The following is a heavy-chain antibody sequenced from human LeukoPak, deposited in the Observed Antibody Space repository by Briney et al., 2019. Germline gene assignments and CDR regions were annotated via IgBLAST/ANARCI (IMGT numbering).Heavy chain of an antibody. CDR2: THYSGTT. CDR3: ARDSRYYYTDV. D-gene: IGHD3-22*01. J-gene: IGHJ6*03. CDR1: DFSISSGYY. Sequence: SETLSLTCAVSDFSISSGYYWGWIRQPPGKGLEWLATTHYSGTTYYNPSLKRRLTISVDTYKNQFSLNLISVTAADTAVYYCARDSRYYYTDVWGKGTTVTVSS. V-gene: IGHV4-38-2*01.